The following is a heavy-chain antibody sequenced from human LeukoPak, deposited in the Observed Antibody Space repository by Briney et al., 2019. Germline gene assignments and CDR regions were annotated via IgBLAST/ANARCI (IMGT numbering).Heavy chain of an antibody. D-gene: IGHD3-16*02. J-gene: IGHJ3*02. V-gene: IGHV3-48*03. Sequence: GGSLRLSCAASGFTFSSYEMNWVRQAPGKGLEWVSYISSSGSTIYYADSVKGRFTISRDNSKNTLYLQMNSLRAEDTAVYYCAKDVLSLDAFDIWGQGTMVTVSS. CDR3: AKDVLSLDAFDI. CDR2: ISSSGSTI. CDR1: GFTFSSYE.